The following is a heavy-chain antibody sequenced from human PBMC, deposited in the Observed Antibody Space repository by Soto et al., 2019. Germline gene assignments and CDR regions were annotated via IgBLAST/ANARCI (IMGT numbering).Heavy chain of an antibody. Sequence: SETLSLTCTVSGGSISSYYWSWIRQPPGKGLEWIGYIYYSGSTNYNPSLKSRVTISVDTSKNQFSLKLSSVTAADTAVYYCARGGVAAQKAFDIWGQGTMVTVSS. CDR2: IYYSGST. V-gene: IGHV4-59*01. CDR3: ARGGVAAQKAFDI. CDR1: GGSISSYY. D-gene: IGHD6-6*01. J-gene: IGHJ3*02.